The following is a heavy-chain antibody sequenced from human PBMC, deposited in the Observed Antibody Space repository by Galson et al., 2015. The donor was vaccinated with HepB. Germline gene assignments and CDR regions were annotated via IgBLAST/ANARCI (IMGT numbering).Heavy chain of an antibody. V-gene: IGHV1-69*02. CDR2: IIPILGIA. CDR3: ARVYIGIAEGFDL. Sequence: SVKVSCKASGGTFSSYTISWVRQAPGQGLEWMGRIIPILGIANYAQKFQGRVTITADKSTSTAYMELSSLRSEDTAVYYCARVYIGIAEGFDLWGRGTLVTVSS. CDR1: GGTFSSYT. D-gene: IGHD6-13*01. J-gene: IGHJ2*01.